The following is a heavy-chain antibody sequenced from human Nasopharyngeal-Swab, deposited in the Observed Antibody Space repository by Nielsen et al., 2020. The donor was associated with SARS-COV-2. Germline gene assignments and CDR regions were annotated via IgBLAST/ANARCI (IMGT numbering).Heavy chain of an antibody. CDR3: AKGIAVADAFDI. CDR2: ISAYNGNT. Sequence: ASVKVSRKASGYTFTSYGISWVRQAPGQGLEWMGWISAYNGNTNYAQKLQGRVTMTTDTSTSTAYMELRSLRSDDTAVYYCAKGIAVADAFDIWGQGTMVTVSS. J-gene: IGHJ3*02. D-gene: IGHD6-19*01. CDR1: GYTFTSYG. V-gene: IGHV1-18*04.